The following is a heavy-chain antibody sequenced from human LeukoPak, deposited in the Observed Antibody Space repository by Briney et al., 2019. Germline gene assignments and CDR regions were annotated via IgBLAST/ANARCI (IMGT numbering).Heavy chain of an antibody. Sequence: PRGSLRLSCAASGFTFSSYGMHWVRQAPGKGLEWVAVISYDGSNKYYADSVKGRFTISRDNSKNTLYLQMNSLRAEDTAVYYCAKDEGSGSYLNYWGQGTLVTVSS. CDR3: AKDEGSGSYLNY. CDR1: GFTFSSYG. J-gene: IGHJ4*02. CDR2: ISYDGSNK. D-gene: IGHD3-10*01. V-gene: IGHV3-30*18.